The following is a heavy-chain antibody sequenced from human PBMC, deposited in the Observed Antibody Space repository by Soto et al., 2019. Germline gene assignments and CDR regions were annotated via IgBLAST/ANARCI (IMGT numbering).Heavy chain of an antibody. CDR1: GYTFTSYD. D-gene: IGHD2-15*01. Sequence: SVKVSCNASGYTFTSYDITWARRASGQGLEWMGWINPNSSNTGSAQTFQGRVTMTRNTSISTAYMELSSLRSEDTAVYYCARGSLTVVAAIPSYYFDYWGQGTLVTESS. J-gene: IGHJ4*02. CDR2: INPNSSNT. CDR3: ARGSLTVVAAIPSYYFDY. V-gene: IGHV1-8*01.